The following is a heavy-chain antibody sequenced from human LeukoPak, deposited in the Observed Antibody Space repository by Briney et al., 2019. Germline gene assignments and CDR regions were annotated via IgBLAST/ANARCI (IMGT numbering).Heavy chain of an antibody. Sequence: PGRSLRLSCAASGFTFSSYGMHWVRQAPGKGLEWVAVIWYDGSNKYYADSVKGRFTISRDNSKNTLYLQMNSLRAEDTAVYFCAKDGPYSNGYPFDYWGQGTLATVSS. V-gene: IGHV3-33*06. D-gene: IGHD3-22*01. CDR3: AKDGPYSNGYPFDY. CDR2: IWYDGSNK. CDR1: GFTFSSYG. J-gene: IGHJ4*02.